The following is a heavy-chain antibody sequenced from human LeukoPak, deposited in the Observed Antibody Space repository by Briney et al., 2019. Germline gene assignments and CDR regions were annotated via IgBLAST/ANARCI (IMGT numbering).Heavy chain of an antibody. CDR1: GFTFTSSA. J-gene: IGHJ4*02. V-gene: IGHV1-58*01. Sequence: SVTVSCKASGFTFTSSAVQWVRQARGQRLEWIGWIVVGSGNTNYAQEFQERVTITRDMSTSTAYMELSSLRSEDTAVYYCAADGEDGYDSFVVGDRFDYWGQGTLVTVSS. CDR2: IVVGSGNT. D-gene: IGHD5-12*01. CDR3: AADGEDGYDSFVVGDRFDY.